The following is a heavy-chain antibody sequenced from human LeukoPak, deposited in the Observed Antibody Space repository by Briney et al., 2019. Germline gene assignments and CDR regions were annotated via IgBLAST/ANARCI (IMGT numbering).Heavy chain of an antibody. CDR1: GFTFSSHY. J-gene: IGHJ6*04. Sequence: GGSLRLSCAASGFTFSSHYMNWVRQAPGKGLEWVSYISSSGSTIYYADSVKGRFTISRDNAKNSLYLQMNSLRAEDTAVYYCAELGITMIGGVWGKGTTVTISS. D-gene: IGHD3-10*02. CDR3: AELGITMIGGV. CDR2: ISSSGSTI. V-gene: IGHV3-48*03.